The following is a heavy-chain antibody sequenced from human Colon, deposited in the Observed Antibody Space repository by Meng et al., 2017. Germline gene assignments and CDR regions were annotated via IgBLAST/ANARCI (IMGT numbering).Heavy chain of an antibody. Sequence: QVHLQESGPGLAKPSGTLSLTCAVSGASISSATFWTWVRQTPGKGLEWIGESYYGGSTSYNPSLSSRATISLDKSKNQFSLQLDSVTAADTATYYCASSSGWWRLDSWGQGTLVTVSS. J-gene: IGHJ4*02. V-gene: IGHV4-4*02. CDR2: SYYGGST. CDR1: GASISSATF. D-gene: IGHD6-19*01. CDR3: ASSSGWWRLDS.